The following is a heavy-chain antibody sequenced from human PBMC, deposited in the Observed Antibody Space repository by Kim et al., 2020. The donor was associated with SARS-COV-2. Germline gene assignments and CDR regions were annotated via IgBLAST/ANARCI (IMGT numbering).Heavy chain of an antibody. V-gene: IGHV3-21*01. D-gene: IGHD3-10*01. CDR2: ISRNSDYI. CDR3: ARDLSLGRPGGFDY. J-gene: IGHJ4*02. Sequence: GGSLRLSCAASEFTFSRYSMNWVRQAPGKGLEWVSTISRNSDYIYYADSVEGRFTISRDNAKNSQYLQMNSLRADDTAMYYCARDLSLGRPGGFDYWGQGTLVTVSS. CDR1: EFTFSRYS.